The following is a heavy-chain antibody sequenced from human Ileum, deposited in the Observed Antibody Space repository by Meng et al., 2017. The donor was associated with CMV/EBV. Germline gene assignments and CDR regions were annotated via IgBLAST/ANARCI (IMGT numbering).Heavy chain of an antibody. Sequence: LSCTVSGGPVSGGYFWSWIRQHQGKGLEWIGYIYNSGNTNYNPSLKSRVTISVDTSKNQFSLNLLSVTAADTAVYFCARSPPVWSTSSGGFDSWGQGTLVTVSS. CDR3: ARSPPVWSTSSGGFDS. V-gene: IGHV4-31*03. J-gene: IGHJ4*02. CDR2: IYNSGNT. D-gene: IGHD6-6*01. CDR1: GGPVSGGYF.